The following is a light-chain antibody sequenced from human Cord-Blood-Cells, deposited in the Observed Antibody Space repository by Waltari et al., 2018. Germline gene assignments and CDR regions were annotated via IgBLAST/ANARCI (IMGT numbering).Light chain of an antibody. V-gene: IGKV1-39*01. Sequence: DIQMTQSPSPLSASVGDRVPITCRASQSISSYLNWYQQKPGKAPKLLIYAASSLQSGVPSRFSGSGSGTDFTLTISSLQPEDFATYYCQQSYSTPLFTFGPGTKVDIK. CDR1: QSISSY. J-gene: IGKJ3*01. CDR2: AAS. CDR3: QQSYSTPLFT.